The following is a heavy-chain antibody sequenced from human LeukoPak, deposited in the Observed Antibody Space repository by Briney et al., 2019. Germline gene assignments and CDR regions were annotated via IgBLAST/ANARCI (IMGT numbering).Heavy chain of an antibody. D-gene: IGHD5-24*01. V-gene: IGHV3-30*19. J-gene: IGHJ4*02. CDR1: GFTFSSYG. CDR3: ASRMATIDY. CDR2: ISYDGSNK. Sequence: PGGSLRLSCATSGFTFSSYGMNWVRQAPGKGLEWVAVISYDGSNKYYADSVKGRFTISRDNSKNTLYLQMNSLRAEDTAVYYCASRMATIDYWGQGTLVTVSS.